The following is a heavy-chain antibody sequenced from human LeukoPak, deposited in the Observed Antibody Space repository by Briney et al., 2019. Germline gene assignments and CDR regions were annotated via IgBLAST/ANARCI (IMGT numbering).Heavy chain of an antibody. V-gene: IGHV3-23*01. CDR2: ISGSGGST. J-gene: IGHJ4*02. Sequence: GGSLRLSCAASGFTFSSYAMSWVRQAPGKGLEWVSAISGSGGSTYYADSVKGRFTISRDNSKNTLYLQMNSLRSEDTAVYYCASSADGITGTRHWGQGTLVTVSS. CDR3: ASSADGITGTRH. CDR1: GFTFSSYA. D-gene: IGHD1-7*01.